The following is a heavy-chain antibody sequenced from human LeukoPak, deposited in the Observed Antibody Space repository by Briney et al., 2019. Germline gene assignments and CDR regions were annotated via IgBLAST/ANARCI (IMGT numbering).Heavy chain of an antibody. CDR2: IWYDGSNE. CDR3: ARDWCTGGSCYSRFDH. J-gene: IGHJ4*02. Sequence: PGGSLRLSCAASGFTFSSHGMHWVRQAPGKGLEWVAVIWYDGSNEFYADSVKGRFTISRDNSKNTVSLQMNSLRDEDTAVYYCARDWCTGGSCYSRFDHWGQGTLVTVSS. D-gene: IGHD2-15*01. CDR1: GFTFSSHG. V-gene: IGHV3-33*01.